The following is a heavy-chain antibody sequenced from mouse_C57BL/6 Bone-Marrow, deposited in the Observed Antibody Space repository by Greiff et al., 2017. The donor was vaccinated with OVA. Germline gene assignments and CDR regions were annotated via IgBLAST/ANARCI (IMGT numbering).Heavy chain of an antibody. J-gene: IGHJ1*03. CDR2: IYPRSGNT. CDR3: AIYYDWYFDV. D-gene: IGHD2-1*01. Sequence: QVHVKQSGAELARPGASVKLSCKASGYTFTSYGISWVKQRTGQGLEWIGEIYPRSGNTSYNEKFKGKATLTADKSSSTAYMELRSLTSEDSAVYFCAIYYDWYFDVWGTGTTVTVSS. CDR1: GYTFTSYG. V-gene: IGHV1-81*01.